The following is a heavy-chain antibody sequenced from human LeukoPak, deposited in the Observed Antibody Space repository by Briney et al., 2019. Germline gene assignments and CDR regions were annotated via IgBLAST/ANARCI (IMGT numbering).Heavy chain of an antibody. J-gene: IGHJ6*02. CDR1: GGSISSGGYS. CDR3: ARAMRGYYYGMDV. V-gene: IGHV4-30-2*01. Sequence: PSETLSLTCAVSGGSISSGGYSWSWIRQPPGKGLEWIGYIYHSGSTYYNPSLKSRVTISVDRSKNQFSLKLSSVTAADTAVYYCARAMRGYYYGMDVWGQGTTVTVSS. CDR2: IYHSGST. D-gene: IGHD3-10*01.